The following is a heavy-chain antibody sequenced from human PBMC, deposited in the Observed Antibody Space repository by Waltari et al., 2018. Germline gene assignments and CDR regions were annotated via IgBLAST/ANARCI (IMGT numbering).Heavy chain of an antibody. Sequence: QVQLVESGGGVVQPGRSLRLSCAASGFTFSSYGMHWVRQAPGKGLEWVAVIWYDGSNKYYADSVKGRFTISRDNSKNTLYLQMNSLRAEDTAMYYCAKEVTVDDAFDIWGQGTMVTVSS. J-gene: IGHJ3*02. V-gene: IGHV3-33*06. CDR1: GFTFSSYG. D-gene: IGHD2-21*01. CDR2: IWYDGSNK. CDR3: AKEVTVDDAFDI.